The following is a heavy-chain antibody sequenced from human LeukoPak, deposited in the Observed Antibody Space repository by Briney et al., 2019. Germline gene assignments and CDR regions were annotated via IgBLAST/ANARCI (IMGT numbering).Heavy chain of an antibody. CDR3: AKPALARGVFKYHFDY. J-gene: IGHJ4*02. V-gene: IGHV3-23*01. Sequence: GGSLRLSCAASGFTFSIHVMSWVRQAPGKGLEWVSAVSGGGDRTYYADSVKGRFTISRDNSKNTLYLQVDGLRAEDTAVYYCAKPALARGVFKYHFDYWGQGTLVTVSS. CDR1: GFTFSIHV. CDR2: VSGGGDRT. D-gene: IGHD3-10*01.